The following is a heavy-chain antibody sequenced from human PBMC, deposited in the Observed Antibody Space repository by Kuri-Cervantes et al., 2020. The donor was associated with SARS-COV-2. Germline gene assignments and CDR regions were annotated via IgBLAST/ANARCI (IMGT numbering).Heavy chain of an antibody. CDR1: GFTFSSYS. CDR3: ARESALLSLDY. CDR2: ISSSSSYI. V-gene: IGHV3-21*01. D-gene: IGHD2-8*01. Sequence: GESLKISCAASGFTFSSYSMNWVRQAPGKGLEWVSSISSSSSYIYYADSVKGRFTIPRDNAKNSLYLQMNSLRAEDTAVYYCARESALLSLDYWGQGTPVTVSS. J-gene: IGHJ4*02.